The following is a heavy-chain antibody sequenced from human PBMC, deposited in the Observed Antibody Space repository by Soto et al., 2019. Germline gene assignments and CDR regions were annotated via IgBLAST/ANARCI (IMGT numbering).Heavy chain of an antibody. Sequence: QGQLVQSGAEVKKPGASVKVSCKASGYTFTRYGTSWVRQAPGQGLEWMGWISGYNGDTNYAQKFQGRVTMTIDTSXXTTYMELRTLTSDDTAVYYCAKNGQPPYYYYGMDVWGQGTTVTVSS. J-gene: IGHJ6*02. D-gene: IGHD2-8*01. CDR1: GYTFTRYG. CDR3: AKNGQPPYYYYGMDV. V-gene: IGHV1-18*01. CDR2: ISGYNGDT.